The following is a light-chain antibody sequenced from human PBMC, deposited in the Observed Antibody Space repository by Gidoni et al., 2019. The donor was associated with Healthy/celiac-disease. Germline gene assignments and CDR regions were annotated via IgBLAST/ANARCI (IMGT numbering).Light chain of an antibody. V-gene: IGLV3-1*01. CDR1: KLGDKY. CDR3: QAWDSSTYVV. CDR2: QDS. J-gene: IGLJ2*01. Sequence: SYDLTQPPSVSVSPGQTASITCSGDKLGDKYACCYQQKPGQSPVLVIYQDSKRPSGIPERFYGYNSGNTATLTISGTQAMDEADYYWQAWDSSTYVVFGGGTKLTVL.